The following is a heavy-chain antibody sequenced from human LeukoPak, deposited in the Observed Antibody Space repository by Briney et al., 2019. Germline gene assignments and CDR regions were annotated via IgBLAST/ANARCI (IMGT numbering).Heavy chain of an antibody. CDR3: ARHETGPYFDY. CDR2: IYPGDSDT. V-gene: IGHV5-51*01. D-gene: IGHD1-1*01. J-gene: IGHJ4*02. Sequence: GESLQISCKGSGYSFTTYWIGWVRRMPGKGLEWMGIIYPGDSDTRYSPSFQGQVTISADRSITTAYLQWSSLKASDTAMYYCARHETGPYFDYWGQGTLVTVSS. CDR1: GYSFTTYW.